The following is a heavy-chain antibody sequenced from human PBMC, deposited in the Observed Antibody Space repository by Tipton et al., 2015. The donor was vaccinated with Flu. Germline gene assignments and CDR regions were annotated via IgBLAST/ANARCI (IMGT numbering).Heavy chain of an antibody. V-gene: IGHV4-61*02. CDR2: IYTAGTS. D-gene: IGHD1-1*01. J-gene: IGHJ4*02. Sequence: PGLVKPSQTLYLTCNVSGASVSSGTHYWSWIRQPAGEGLEWIGRIYTAGTSNYNPSLKSRVFISMDASKNQFSLRLDSVTAADTARYYCAREMMRTTRFDSWGQGTLVSVSS. CDR1: GASVSSGTHY. CDR3: AREMMRTTRFDS.